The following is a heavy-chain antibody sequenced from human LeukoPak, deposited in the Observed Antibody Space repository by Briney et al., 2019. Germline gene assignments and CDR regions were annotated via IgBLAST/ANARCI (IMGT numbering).Heavy chain of an antibody. Sequence: PGGSLRLSCAASGFTFSAYWMTWVRQAPGKGLEWVANINEGGNSKYYVDSVRGRFTISRDKTKDLLHLQMSSLRPEDTAVYYCAVGATPGGLDYWGQGTLVTVSS. V-gene: IGHV3-7*01. D-gene: IGHD4/OR15-4a*01. CDR3: AVGATPGGLDY. CDR1: GFTFSAYW. CDR2: INEGGNSK. J-gene: IGHJ4*02.